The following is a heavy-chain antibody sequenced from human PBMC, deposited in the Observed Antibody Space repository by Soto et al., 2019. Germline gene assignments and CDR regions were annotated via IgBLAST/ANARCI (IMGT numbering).Heavy chain of an antibody. V-gene: IGHV3-30*09. CDR2: ISFDGSRK. CDR1: GFPFSSYT. Sequence: QEHLVESGGGVVQPGGSLTLSCTASGFPFSSYTMHWLRRAPGKGLEWLGIISFDGSRKYYADWLKGRIVISRDNSKDSLYLQMDTLRPDDTAIYYCARDTVTSLTPYQGFYYYGMDVWGQGTTVTVSS. J-gene: IGHJ6*02. CDR3: ARDTVTSLTPYQGFYYYGMDV. D-gene: IGHD2-2*01.